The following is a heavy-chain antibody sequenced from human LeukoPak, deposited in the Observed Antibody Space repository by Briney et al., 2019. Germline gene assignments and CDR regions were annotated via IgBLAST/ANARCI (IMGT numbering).Heavy chain of an antibody. D-gene: IGHD5-18*01. V-gene: IGHV4-4*07. J-gene: IGHJ4*02. CDR1: GGSISGYY. CDR2: ILSSGTT. Sequence: PSETLSLTCTVSGGSISGYYWSWLRQPAGKGLEWIGRILSSGTTNYNPSLKSRVTMSVDTSKNHFSLKLSSVTAADTAVYYCAKYIFGSDYFEYWGQGTLVTISS. CDR3: AKYIFGSDYFEY.